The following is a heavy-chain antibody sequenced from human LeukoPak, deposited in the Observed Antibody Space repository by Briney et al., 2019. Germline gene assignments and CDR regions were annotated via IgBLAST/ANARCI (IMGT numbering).Heavy chain of an antibody. Sequence: GGSLRLSCAASGFTFSSYSMNWVRQTPGKGLEWVSSISSSSSYIYYADSVKGRFTISRDNAKNSLYLQMNSLRAEDTAVYYCARGHVAVAGPYWGQGTLVTVSS. V-gene: IGHV3-21*01. CDR1: GFTFSSYS. J-gene: IGHJ4*02. CDR3: ARGHVAVAGPY. CDR2: ISSSSSYI. D-gene: IGHD6-19*01.